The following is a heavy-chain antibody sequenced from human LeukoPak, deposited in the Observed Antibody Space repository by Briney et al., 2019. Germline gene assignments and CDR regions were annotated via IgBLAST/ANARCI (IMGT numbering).Heavy chain of an antibody. CDR1: GGTFSSYA. CDR3: ARDHKGGVFAP. J-gene: IGHJ5*02. Sequence: GASVKVSCKASGGTFSSYAISWVRQAPGQGLEWMGRIIPILGIANYAQKFQGRVTITADKSTSTAYMELSSLRSEDTAVYYCARDHKGGVFAPWGQGTLVTVSS. V-gene: IGHV1-69*04. D-gene: IGHD3-16*01. CDR2: IIPILGIA.